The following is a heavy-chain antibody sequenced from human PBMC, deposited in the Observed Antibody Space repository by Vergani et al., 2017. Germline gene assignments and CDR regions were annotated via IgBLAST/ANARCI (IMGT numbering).Heavy chain of an antibody. CDR1: GFTFSSYG. Sequence: QVQLVESGGGVVQPGRSLRLSCAASGFTFSSYGMHWVRQAPGKGLEWVAVIWYDGSNKYYADSVKGRFTISRDNSKNTLYLQMNSLRAEDTAVYYCARDLRAAAGTVRAFDIWGQGTMVTVSS. V-gene: IGHV3-33*01. D-gene: IGHD6-13*01. CDR2: IWYDGSNK. CDR3: ARDLRAAAGTVRAFDI. J-gene: IGHJ3*02.